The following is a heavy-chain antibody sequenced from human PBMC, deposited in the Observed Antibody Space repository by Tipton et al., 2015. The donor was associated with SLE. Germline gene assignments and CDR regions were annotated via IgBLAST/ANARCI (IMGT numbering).Heavy chain of an antibody. CDR1: GFTFSSYA. J-gene: IGHJ4*02. CDR2: IYSGGST. D-gene: IGHD6-13*01. Sequence: SLRLSCAASGFTFSSYAMSWVRQAPGKGLEWVSVIYSGGSTYYADSVKGRFTISRDNSKNTLYLQMNSLRAEDTAVYYCAISLYSSPDYWGQGTLVTVSS. V-gene: IGHV3-23*03. CDR3: AISLYSSPDY.